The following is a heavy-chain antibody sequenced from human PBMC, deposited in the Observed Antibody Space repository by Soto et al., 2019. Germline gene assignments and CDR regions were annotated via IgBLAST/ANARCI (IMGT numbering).Heavy chain of an antibody. D-gene: IGHD3-9*01. CDR3: ARDVGLDSDDFFAY. Sequence: GGSLRLSCTASGFTFTSYGMGWVRQAPGKGLQWVSTIRGDGGQTHYTDSVKGRFPISRDNSKNTVYLQMDSLRAEDTAMYFCARDVGLDSDDFFAYWGQGTQVTVSS. CDR2: IRGDGGQT. CDR1: GFTFTSYG. J-gene: IGHJ4*02. V-gene: IGHV3-23*01.